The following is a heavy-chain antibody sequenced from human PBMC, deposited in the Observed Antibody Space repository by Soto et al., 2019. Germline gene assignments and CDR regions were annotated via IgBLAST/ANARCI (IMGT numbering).Heavy chain of an antibody. CDR2: ITAGDGDT. D-gene: IGHD3-10*01. J-gene: IGHJ5*02. Sequence: ASVKVSCKASGYTFTTYYMHWVRQAPGQRLEWMGLITAGDGDTKYLERFQGRVTISRDTSATTVYMELSSLRSEDTAIYYCARGYRGNFFAPWGQGPLVTVSS. CDR3: ARGYRGNFFAP. CDR1: GYTFTTYY. V-gene: IGHV1-3*01.